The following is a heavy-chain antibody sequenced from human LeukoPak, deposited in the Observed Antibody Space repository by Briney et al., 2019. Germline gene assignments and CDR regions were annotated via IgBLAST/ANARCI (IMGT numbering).Heavy chain of an antibody. CDR2: TNPNSGNT. CDR1: GYTFTSYD. V-gene: IGHV1-8*01. D-gene: IGHD5-24*01. CDR3: ARVDGYNVVY. Sequence: GASVKVSCKASGYTFTSYDINWVRQATGQGLEWMGWTNPNSGNTGYAQKFQGRVIMTRSTSISTAYMELSSLRSEDTAVYYCARVDGYNVVYWGQGTLVTVSS. J-gene: IGHJ4*02.